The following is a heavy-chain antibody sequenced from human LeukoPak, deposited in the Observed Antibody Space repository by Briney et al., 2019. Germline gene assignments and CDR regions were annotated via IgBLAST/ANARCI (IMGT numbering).Heavy chain of an antibody. J-gene: IGHJ4*02. Sequence: PSETLSLTCTVSGGSISSGDYYWSWIRQPPGKGLEWIGYIYYSGSTYYNPSLKSRVTISVDTSKNQFSLKLSSVTAADTAVYYCARGPLPLMVRGVSGPFHFDYWGQGTLVTVSS. D-gene: IGHD3-10*01. CDR2: IYYSGST. CDR1: GGSISSGDYY. CDR3: ARGPLPLMVRGVSGPFHFDY. V-gene: IGHV4-30-4*08.